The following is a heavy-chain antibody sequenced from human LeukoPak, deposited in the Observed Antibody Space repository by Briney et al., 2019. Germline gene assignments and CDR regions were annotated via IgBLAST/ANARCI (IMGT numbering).Heavy chain of an antibody. J-gene: IGHJ4*02. D-gene: IGHD3-16*01. CDR3: AEDRGPRTSIDVSDY. Sequence: PGGSLRLSCAASGFTFSNGWMSWVRQAPGKGLEWVSAISGSGGSTYYADSVKGRFTISRDNSKNTLYLQMNSLRAEDTAVYYCAEDRGPRTSIDVSDYWGQGTLVTVSS. CDR2: ISGSGGST. V-gene: IGHV3-23*01. CDR1: GFTFSNGW.